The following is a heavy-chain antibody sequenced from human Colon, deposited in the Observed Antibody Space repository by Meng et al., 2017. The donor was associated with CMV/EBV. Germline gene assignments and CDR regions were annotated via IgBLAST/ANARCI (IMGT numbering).Heavy chain of an antibody. D-gene: IGHD3-22*01. Sequence: GFTFRGSAMQWVRQASGKGLEWVGRIRNKANNYATVYAASVNGRFTISRDDSKNTAFLQMNSLKSEDTAVYYCTRGRYDGSGNYFAYWGQGILVTVSS. CDR3: TRGRYDGSGNYFAY. CDR1: GFTFRGSA. J-gene: IGHJ4*02. CDR2: IRNKANNYAT. V-gene: IGHV3-73*01.